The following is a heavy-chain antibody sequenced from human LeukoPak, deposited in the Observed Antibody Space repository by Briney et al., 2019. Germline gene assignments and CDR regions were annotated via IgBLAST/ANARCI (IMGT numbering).Heavy chain of an antibody. D-gene: IGHD3-22*01. CDR3: ARAFYDSSGYYGY. J-gene: IGHJ4*02. Sequence: ASVKVSCKASGYTFTSYAMNWVRQAPGQGLEWMGRIIPILGIANYAQKFQGRVTITADKSTSTAYMELSSLRSEDTAVYYCARAFYDSSGYYGYWGQGTLVTVSS. CDR1: GYTFTSYA. CDR2: IIPILGIA. V-gene: IGHV1-69*04.